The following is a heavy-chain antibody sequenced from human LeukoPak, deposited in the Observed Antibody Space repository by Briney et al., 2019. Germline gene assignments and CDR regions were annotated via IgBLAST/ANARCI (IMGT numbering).Heavy chain of an antibody. Sequence: ASVKVSCKASGYTFTSYYMHWVRQAPGQGLEWMGMINPSGGSTSYAQKFQGRVTMTRDTSTSTVYMELSSLRSEDTAVYYCARELLWFGELLKGYLTRDAFDIWGQGTMVTVSS. CDR1: GYTFTSYY. CDR3: ARELLWFGELLKGYLTRDAFDI. V-gene: IGHV1-46*01. J-gene: IGHJ3*02. D-gene: IGHD3-10*01. CDR2: INPSGGST.